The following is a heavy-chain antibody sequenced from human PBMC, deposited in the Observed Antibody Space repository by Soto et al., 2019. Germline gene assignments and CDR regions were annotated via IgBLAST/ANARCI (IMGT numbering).Heavy chain of an antibody. J-gene: IGHJ4*02. V-gene: IGHV1-2*04. CDR3: ARGRNSSGWYFGY. D-gene: IGHD6-19*01. CDR1: GYTFTGYY. Sequence: ASVKVSCKASGYTFTGYYMHWVRQAPGQGLEWMGWINPNSGGTNYAQKFQGWVTMTRDTSTSTAYMELSRLRSDDTAVYYCARGRNSSGWYFGYWGQGTLVTVSS. CDR2: INPNSGGT.